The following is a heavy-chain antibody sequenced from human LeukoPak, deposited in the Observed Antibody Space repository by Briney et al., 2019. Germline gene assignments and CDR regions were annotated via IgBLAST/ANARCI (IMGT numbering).Heavy chain of an antibody. J-gene: IGHJ4*02. Sequence: PSETLSLTCNVSGGSISTYYWSWIRQPPGKGLEWIGYIHYSGSTNYNPSLTSRVTMSIDTSKNQFSLNLSSATAADTAMYYCARSYGDYINFDYWGQGAPVTVSS. D-gene: IGHD4-17*01. CDR1: GGSISTYY. CDR2: IHYSGST. V-gene: IGHV4-59*01. CDR3: ARSYGDYINFDY.